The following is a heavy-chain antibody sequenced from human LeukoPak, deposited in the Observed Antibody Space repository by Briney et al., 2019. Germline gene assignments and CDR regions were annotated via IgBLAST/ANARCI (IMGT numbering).Heavy chain of an antibody. V-gene: IGHV3-30*02. CDR3: ARDGLVGARGADFDY. CDR1: GFTFSSYG. Sequence: GGSLRLSCAASGFTFSSYGMHWVRQAPGKGLEWVAFIRYDGSNKYYADSVKGRFTISRDNAKNSLYLQMNSLRAEDTAVYYCARDGLVGARGADFDYWGQGTLVTVSS. CDR2: IRYDGSNK. D-gene: IGHD1-26*01. J-gene: IGHJ4*02.